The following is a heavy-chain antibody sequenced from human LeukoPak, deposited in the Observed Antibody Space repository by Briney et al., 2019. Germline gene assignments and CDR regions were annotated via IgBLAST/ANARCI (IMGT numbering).Heavy chain of an antibody. V-gene: IGHV4-30-4*01. CDR1: GGSINSGDYY. J-gene: IGHJ3*02. CDR3: ARGITRRRTFNI. Sequence: SETLSLTCTVSGGSINSGDYYWNWIRQPPGKGLEWIGYIYYSGSTYYNPSLKSRVTISVDTSKNQFSLKMSSVTAAETAVYYCARGITRRRTFNIWGQGTMVTVSS. CDR2: IYYSGST. D-gene: IGHD3-10*01.